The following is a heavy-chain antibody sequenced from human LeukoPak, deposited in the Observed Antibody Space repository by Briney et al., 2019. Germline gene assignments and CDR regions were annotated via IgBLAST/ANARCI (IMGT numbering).Heavy chain of an antibody. CDR1: GDSISGNY. V-gene: IGHV4-59*13. D-gene: IGHD3-22*01. CDR2: IFYSGST. Sequence: PSETLFLTCTVSGDSISGNYWSWLRQPPGKGLEWIAYIFYSGSTNYNPSLKSRVTISVDTSKNQFSLKVNSVTTADTAVYYCARGDSGGYYRHFDSWGQGTLVTVSS. J-gene: IGHJ4*02. CDR3: ARGDSGGYYRHFDS.